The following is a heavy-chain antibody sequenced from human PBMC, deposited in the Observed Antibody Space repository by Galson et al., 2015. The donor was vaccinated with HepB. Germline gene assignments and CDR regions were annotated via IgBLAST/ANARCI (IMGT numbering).Heavy chain of an antibody. D-gene: IGHD3-22*01. Sequence: SVKVSCKASGSTFTGYYMHWVRQAPGQGLEWMGWINPNSGGTNYAQKFQGRVTMTRDTSISTAYMELSRLRSDDTAVYYCAREGAPYYYDSSGYYQEVDYWGQGTLVTVSS. J-gene: IGHJ4*02. CDR2: INPNSGGT. CDR3: AREGAPYYYDSSGYYQEVDY. V-gene: IGHV1-2*02. CDR1: GSTFTGYY.